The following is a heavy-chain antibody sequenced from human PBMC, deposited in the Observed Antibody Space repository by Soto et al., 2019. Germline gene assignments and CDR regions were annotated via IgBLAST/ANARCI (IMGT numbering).Heavy chain of an antibody. CDR1: GGSISSGGYY. Sequence: QVQLQESGPGLVKPSQTLSLTCTVSGGSISSGGYYWTWIRQHPGKGLEWIGYNYYSGITYYNPSLKSRVNSSLDTSKNQCSLKLSSVTAADTAVYYCARGSSIAGLYYGMDVWGQGTTVTVSS. V-gene: IGHV4-31*03. J-gene: IGHJ6*02. D-gene: IGHD6-6*01. CDR3: ARGSSIAGLYYGMDV. CDR2: NYYSGIT.